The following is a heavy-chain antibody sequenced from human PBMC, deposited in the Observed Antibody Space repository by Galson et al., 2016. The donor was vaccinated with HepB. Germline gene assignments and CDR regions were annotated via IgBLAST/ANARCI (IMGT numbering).Heavy chain of an antibody. V-gene: IGHV1-18*01. CDR1: GYTFTSYG. J-gene: IGHJ6*02. CDR2: ISSYNGYT. D-gene: IGHD3-3*01. Sequence: SVKVSCKASGYTFTSYGISWVRQAPGQGLEWMGWISSYNGYTTYAQKFQGRVTMATDTSTSTAYMELRSLTSEDTAVYYCARVPSITILGAAYYGMDVWGQGTTVTVSS. CDR3: ARVPSITILGAAYYGMDV.